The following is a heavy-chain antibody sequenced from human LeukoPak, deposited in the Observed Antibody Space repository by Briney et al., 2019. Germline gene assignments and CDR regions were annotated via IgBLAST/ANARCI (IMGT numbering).Heavy chain of an antibody. CDR1: GGTFSSST. CDR2: IIPILGIA. Sequence: ASVKVSCKASGGTFSSSTISWVRQAPAQGHEWMGRIIPILGIANYAQKFQGRVTITADKSTSTAYMELSSLRSEDTAVYYCARGTVTTFLVDYWGQGTLVTVSS. D-gene: IGHD4-17*01. J-gene: IGHJ4*02. V-gene: IGHV1-69*02. CDR3: ARGTVTTFLVDY.